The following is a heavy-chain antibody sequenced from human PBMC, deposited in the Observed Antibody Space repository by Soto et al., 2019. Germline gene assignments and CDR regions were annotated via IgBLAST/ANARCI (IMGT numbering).Heavy chain of an antibody. CDR3: VYCRSLSCRYSPFDY. D-gene: IGHD2-2*01. CDR1: GFTFSSYD. Sequence: EVQLLESGGGLVQPGGSLRLSCAASGFTFSSYDMSWVRQAPGKGLEWVSAISGGGGNTHYADSVKGRFTISRDNSEKTLYLQMNSLRAEDTAIYYCVYCRSLSCRYSPFDYWGQGTLVTVSS. CDR2: ISGGGGNT. J-gene: IGHJ4*02. V-gene: IGHV3-23*01.